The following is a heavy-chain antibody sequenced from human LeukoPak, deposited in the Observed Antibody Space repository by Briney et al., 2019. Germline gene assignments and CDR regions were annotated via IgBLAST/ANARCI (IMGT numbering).Heavy chain of an antibody. CDR1: GYTFTGYY. J-gene: IGHJ3*02. D-gene: IGHD6-19*01. V-gene: IGHV1-2*06. CDR2: INPNSGGT. CDR3: ARGPRLDSSGWYYGAFDI. Sequence: ASVKVSCKTSGYTFTGYYMHWVRQAPGQGLEWMGRINPNSGGTNYAQKFQGRVTMTRDTSISTAYMELSRLRSDDTAVYYCARGPRLDSSGWYYGAFDIWGQGTMVTVSS.